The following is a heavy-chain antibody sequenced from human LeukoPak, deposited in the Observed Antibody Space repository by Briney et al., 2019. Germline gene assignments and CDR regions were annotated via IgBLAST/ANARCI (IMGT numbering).Heavy chain of an antibody. Sequence: GGSLRLSCAASGFTFTNAWMHWVRQAPGKGLEWVGRIKTKSEGGTIDYAAPVRGRFTISRDDSENTLYLQMSNLRAEDTAVYFCARGGGLDVWGQGATVTVSS. CDR3: ARGGGLDV. V-gene: IGHV3-15*07. CDR2: IKTKSEGGTI. CDR1: GFTFTNAW. D-gene: IGHD3-16*01. J-gene: IGHJ6*02.